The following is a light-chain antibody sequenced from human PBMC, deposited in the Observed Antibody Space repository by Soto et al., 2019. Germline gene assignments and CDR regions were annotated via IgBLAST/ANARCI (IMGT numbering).Light chain of an antibody. CDR1: SSDVGGYNY. V-gene: IGLV2-11*01. CDR2: DVS. Sequence: QSMLTQPRSVYGSPGQSVTISCTGTSSDVGGYNYVSWYQQHPGKAPKLMIYDVSKRPSGVPDRFSGSKSGNTASLTISGLQAEDEADYYCCSYAGSYTSYVFGTGTKVTVL. CDR3: CSYAGSYTSYV. J-gene: IGLJ1*01.